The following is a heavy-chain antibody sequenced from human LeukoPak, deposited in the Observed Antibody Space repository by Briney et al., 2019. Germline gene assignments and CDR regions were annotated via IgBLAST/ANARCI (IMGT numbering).Heavy chain of an antibody. CDR3: ARAPGRNYYYYYGMDV. D-gene: IGHD1-26*01. Sequence: PSETLSLTCTVSGGSISSYYWSWIRQPPGKGLEWIGYIYYSGSTNYNPSLKSRVTISVDTSKSQFSLKLSSVTAADTAVYYCARAPGRNYYYYYGMDVWGQGTTVTVSS. J-gene: IGHJ6*02. CDR1: GGSISSYY. V-gene: IGHV4-59*01. CDR2: IYYSGST.